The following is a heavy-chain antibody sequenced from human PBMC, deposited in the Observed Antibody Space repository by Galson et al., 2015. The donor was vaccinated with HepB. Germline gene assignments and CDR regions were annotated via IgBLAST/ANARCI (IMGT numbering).Heavy chain of an antibody. D-gene: IGHD2-21*02. CDR2: INPSGGST. Sequence: SVKVSCKASGYTFTSYYMHWVRQAPGQGLEWMGIINPSGGSTSYAQKLQGRVTMTRDTSTSTVYMELSRLRSEDTAVYYCATGTLTDDSKGHFNWFDPWGQGTLVTVSS. V-gene: IGHV1-46*04. CDR1: GYTFTSYY. CDR3: ATGTLTDDSKGHFNWFDP. J-gene: IGHJ5*02.